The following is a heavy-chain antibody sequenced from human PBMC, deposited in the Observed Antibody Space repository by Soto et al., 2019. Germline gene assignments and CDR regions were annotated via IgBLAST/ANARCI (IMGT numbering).Heavy chain of an antibody. CDR1: GYSFTGYY. V-gene: IGHV1-2*04. CDR2: INPNSGGT. CDR3: AITLGSGYYYAFDY. J-gene: IGHJ4*02. D-gene: IGHD3-22*01. Sequence: VXSVKVSCKASGYSFTGYYMHWVRRAPGQGLEWMGWINPNSGGTNYAQKFQGWVTMTRDTSISTAYMELSRLRSDDTAVYYCAITLGSGYYYAFDYWGQGTLVTVSS.